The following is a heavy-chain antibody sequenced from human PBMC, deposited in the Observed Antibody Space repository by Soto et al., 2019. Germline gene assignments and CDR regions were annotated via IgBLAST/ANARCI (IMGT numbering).Heavy chain of an antibody. CDR2: VNAGNGNT. D-gene: IGHD5-18*01. Sequence: ASVKVSCKASGYTFTSYAMHWVRQAPGQRLEWMGWVNAGNGNTKYSQKFQGRVTITRDTSASTAYMELRSLRSDDTAVYYCARDVGYGLIDYWGQGTLVTVSS. J-gene: IGHJ4*02. V-gene: IGHV1-3*01. CDR3: ARDVGYGLIDY. CDR1: GYTFTSYA.